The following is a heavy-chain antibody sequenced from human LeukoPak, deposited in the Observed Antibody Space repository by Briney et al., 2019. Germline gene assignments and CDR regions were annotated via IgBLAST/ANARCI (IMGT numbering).Heavy chain of an antibody. D-gene: IGHD6-19*01. J-gene: IGHJ4*02. CDR2: IYHSGST. Sequence: SQTLSLTCAVSGDSLSSGGYYWRWLRQPPGRGREGIGYIYHSGSTYYNPSLKSRVTISVDRSKNQFSLKLSSVTAADTAVYYWARGGAGSGWYYFAYWGQGTLATVSS. V-gene: IGHV4-30-2*01. CDR1: GDSLSSGGYY. CDR3: ARGGAGSGWYYFAY.